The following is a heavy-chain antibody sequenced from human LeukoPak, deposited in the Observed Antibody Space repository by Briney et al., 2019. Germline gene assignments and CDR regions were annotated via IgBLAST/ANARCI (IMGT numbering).Heavy chain of an antibody. CDR1: GFTFSGYE. CDR3: ARRGIQLWPHDDY. CDR2: ISSSGSTI. J-gene: IGHJ4*02. Sequence: GGSLRLSCTVSGFTFSGYEMNWVRQAPGKGLEWVSYISSSGSTIFYADSEKGRFTISRDNAKNSLYLQMNSLRAEDTAVYYCARRGIQLWPHDDYWGQGTLVTVSS. V-gene: IGHV3-48*03. D-gene: IGHD5-18*01.